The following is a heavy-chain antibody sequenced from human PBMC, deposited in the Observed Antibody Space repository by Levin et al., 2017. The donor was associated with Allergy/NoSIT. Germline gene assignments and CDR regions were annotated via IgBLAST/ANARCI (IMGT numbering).Heavy chain of an antibody. CDR3: ATGGISAYEY. Sequence: LSLPCAASGFPFRNFWMHWVRQAPGKGLVWVSLIKSDGGTTTYADSVKGRFTISRDNAKNTLYLQMNSLRAEDTAVYYCATGGISAYEYWGQGTLVSV. CDR2: IKSDGGTT. D-gene: IGHD1-20*01. J-gene: IGHJ4*02. CDR1: GFPFRNFW. V-gene: IGHV3-74*01.